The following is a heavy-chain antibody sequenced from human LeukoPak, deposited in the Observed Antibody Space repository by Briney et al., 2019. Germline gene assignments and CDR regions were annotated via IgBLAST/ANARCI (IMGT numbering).Heavy chain of an antibody. V-gene: IGHV3-21*01. CDR3: ARDPDSSGYERFDY. CDR2: ISSSSSYI. CDR1: GFTFSSYS. Sequence: PGGSLRLSCAASGFTFSSYSMNWVRQAPGKGLEWVSSISSSSSYIYYADSVKGRFTISRDNAKNSLYLQMNSLRAEDTAVYYCARDPDSSGYERFDYWGQGTLVTVSS. J-gene: IGHJ4*02. D-gene: IGHD3-22*01.